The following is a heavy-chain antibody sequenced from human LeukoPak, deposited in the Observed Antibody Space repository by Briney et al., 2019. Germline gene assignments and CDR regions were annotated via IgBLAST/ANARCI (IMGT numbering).Heavy chain of an antibody. Sequence: SGGSLRLSCAASGFTFIRNWMHWVRQAPGKGLVWVSRINSDGSGTSYADSVKGRFTISRDNAKNTLYLQMNSLKDDDTAVYYCVRESGSGSQIDYWGQGTLVTVSS. CDR2: INSDGSGT. V-gene: IGHV3-74*01. D-gene: IGHD3-10*01. J-gene: IGHJ4*02. CDR3: VRESGSGSQIDY. CDR1: GFTFIRNW.